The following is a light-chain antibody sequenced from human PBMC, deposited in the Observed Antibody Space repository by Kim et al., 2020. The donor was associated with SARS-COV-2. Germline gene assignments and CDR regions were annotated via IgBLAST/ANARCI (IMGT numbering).Light chain of an antibody. CDR1: QGISNY. Sequence: DIQMTRSPSPLSASAGDRVTITCRASQGISNYLAWYQQKPGKVPKLLIYAASTLQSGVPSRFSGSGSGTDFTLTISSLQPEVVATYYCQKYNSAPWTFGQGTKVDIK. J-gene: IGKJ1*01. V-gene: IGKV1-27*01. CDR3: QKYNSAPWT. CDR2: AAS.